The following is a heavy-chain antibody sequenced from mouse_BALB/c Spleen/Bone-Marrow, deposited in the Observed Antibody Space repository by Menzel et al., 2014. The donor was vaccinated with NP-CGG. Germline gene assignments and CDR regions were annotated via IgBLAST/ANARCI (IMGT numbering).Heavy chain of an antibody. CDR2: IDPANGNT. J-gene: IGHJ4*01. CDR1: GFNIKDTF. D-gene: IGHD4-1*01. V-gene: IGHV14-3*02. CDR3: ARWEYYAMDY. Sequence: VQLQQPGAELVKPGASVKLSCTASGFNIKDTFMHWVKQRPDQGLEWIGRIDPANGNTKYDPKFQGKATIKADTSSNTAYLQLNSLTSEDTAVYYCARWEYYAMDYWGQGTSVTVSS.